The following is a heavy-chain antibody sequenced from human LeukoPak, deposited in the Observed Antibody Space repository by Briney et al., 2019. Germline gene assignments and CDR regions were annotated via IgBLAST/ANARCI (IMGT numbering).Heavy chain of an antibody. CDR1: GYNFRDYY. V-gene: IGHV1-2*02. CDR2: INPHSGGT. J-gene: IGHJ3*02. Sequence: ASVTVSCTASGYNFRDYYIHWVRHAPGQGLEWMGWINPHSGGTRYAPKFQGRVTTSRDTSIHTAYMKLRRLRSDHTAVFYCARVDRLYERTYPAGYDIWGQGTRVTVSS. CDR3: ARVDRLYERTYPAGYDI. D-gene: IGHD6-25*01.